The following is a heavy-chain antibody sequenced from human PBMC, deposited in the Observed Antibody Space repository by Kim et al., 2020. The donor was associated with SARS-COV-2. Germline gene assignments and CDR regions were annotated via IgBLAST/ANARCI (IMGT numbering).Heavy chain of an antibody. D-gene: IGHD5-18*01. V-gene: IGHV5-10-1*01. CDR3: AIRYGNDAEYFQH. Sequence: GASLQISCKGSGYSFTSYWISWVRQMPGKGLEWMGRIDPSDSYTNYSPSFQGHVTISADKSISTAYLQWSSLKASDTAMYYCAIRYGNDAEYFQHWGQGTLVTVSS. CDR1: GYSFTSYW. J-gene: IGHJ1*01. CDR2: IDPSDSYT.